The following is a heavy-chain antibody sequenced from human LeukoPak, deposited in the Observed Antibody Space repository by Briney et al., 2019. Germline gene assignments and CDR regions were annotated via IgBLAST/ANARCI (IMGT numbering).Heavy chain of an antibody. CDR2: IYYSGST. V-gene: IGHV4-39*07. Sequence: KSSETLSLTCTVSGGSISSSSYYWGWIRQPPGKGLEWIGSIYYSGSTYYNPSLKSRVTISVDTSKNQFSLKLSSVTAADTAVYYCARESNLIGIAAAGTVDYWGQGTLVTVSS. CDR1: GGSISSSSYY. CDR3: ARESNLIGIAAAGTVDY. D-gene: IGHD6-13*01. J-gene: IGHJ4*02.